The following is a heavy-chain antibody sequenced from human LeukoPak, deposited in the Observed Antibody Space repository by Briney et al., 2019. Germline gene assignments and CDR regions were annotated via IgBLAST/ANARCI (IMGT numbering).Heavy chain of an antibody. CDR3: ARVGRSVGATIDAFDI. Sequence: PGESLKISCKGSGYSFTSYWIGWVRQMPGKGLEWMGIINPSGGSTSYAQKFQGRVTMTRDMSTSTVYMELSSLRSEDTAVYYCARVGRSVGATIDAFDIWGQGTMVTVSS. CDR1: GYSFTSYW. CDR2: INPSGGST. J-gene: IGHJ3*02. V-gene: IGHV1-46*01. D-gene: IGHD1-26*01.